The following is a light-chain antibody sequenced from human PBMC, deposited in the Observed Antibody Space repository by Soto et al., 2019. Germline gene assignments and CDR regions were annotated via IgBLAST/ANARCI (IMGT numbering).Light chain of an antibody. V-gene: IGKV3-15*01. CDR1: QSVSSN. CDR2: GAS. J-gene: IGKJ2*01. CDR3: QQYNNWPLYT. Sequence: DIVMTQSPATLSVSPGERATLSCRASQSVSSNLAWYQQKPGQAPRLLIYGASTRATGIPSRFSGSGSGTEFSLPISSLQSEDFAVYYCQQYNNWPLYTFGQGTKLEIK.